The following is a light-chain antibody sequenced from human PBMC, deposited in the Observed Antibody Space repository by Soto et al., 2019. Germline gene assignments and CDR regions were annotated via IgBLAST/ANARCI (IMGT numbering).Light chain of an antibody. J-gene: IGKJ5*01. CDR2: DAS. Sequence: ETVLTQSPATLSLSPGERATLSCRASQSVTSYLAWYQQKPAQAPRLLIYDASSRATGIPARFSGSGSGTDFTLTISSLEPEDYAVYYCQQRSNWPITFGQGTRLEIK. V-gene: IGKV3-11*01. CDR1: QSVTSY. CDR3: QQRSNWPIT.